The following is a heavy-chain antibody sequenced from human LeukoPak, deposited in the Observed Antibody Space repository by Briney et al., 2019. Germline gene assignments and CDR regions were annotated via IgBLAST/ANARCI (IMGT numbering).Heavy chain of an antibody. J-gene: IGHJ4*02. CDR3: AGYGDYPY. D-gene: IGHD4-17*01. V-gene: IGHV3-69-1*01. Sequence: GGSLRLSCAASGFHFSAYDMHWVRQAPGEGLEWVAYFGHSGTIYYADSVRGRFTISRDNAKNSLHLQMNSLRADDTAVYYCAGYGDYPYWGQGTPVTVSS. CDR2: FGHSGTI. CDR1: GFHFSAYD.